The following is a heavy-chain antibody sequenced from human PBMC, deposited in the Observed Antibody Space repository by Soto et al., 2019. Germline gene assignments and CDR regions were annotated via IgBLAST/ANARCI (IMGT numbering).Heavy chain of an antibody. Sequence: QITLKESGPTLVKPTQTLTLTCTFSGFSLTTSGVGVGWIRQPPGKALQWLALIYWDDDKRYSPSLESRLTITKDTSKNQEVLTMTNMDPVDTATYYCAHRPIYGSGSHFDYWGQGTLVTVSS. J-gene: IGHJ4*02. CDR1: GFSLTTSGVG. CDR2: IYWDDDK. D-gene: IGHD3-10*01. V-gene: IGHV2-5*02. CDR3: AHRPIYGSGSHFDY.